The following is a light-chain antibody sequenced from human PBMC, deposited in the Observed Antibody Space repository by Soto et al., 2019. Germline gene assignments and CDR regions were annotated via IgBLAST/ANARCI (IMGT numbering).Light chain of an antibody. Sequence: QSVLTQPPSVSATPGQKVTISCSGSGSNLGRNYVSWYQQLPGTAPKLLIYDNVYRFSGFPDRFSASKSGTSATLGITGLQTGDEGDYYCGSWDNILRAYVFGTGTKLTVL. CDR2: DNV. J-gene: IGLJ1*01. CDR3: GSWDNILRAYV. V-gene: IGLV1-51*01. CDR1: GSNLGRNY.